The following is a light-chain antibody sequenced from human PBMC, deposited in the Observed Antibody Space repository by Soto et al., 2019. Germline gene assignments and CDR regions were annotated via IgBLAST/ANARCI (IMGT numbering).Light chain of an antibody. J-gene: IGLJ2*01. Sequence: QAVVTQEPSFSVSPGGTVTLTCGLSSGSVSSSQYPSWYQQTPGQSPRTLIYNTNTRSSGVPDRFSGSILGNKAALTITGAQADDESDYYCVLYMGSGISVFGGGTQLTVL. V-gene: IGLV8-61*01. CDR1: SGSVSSSQY. CDR3: VLYMGSGISV. CDR2: NTN.